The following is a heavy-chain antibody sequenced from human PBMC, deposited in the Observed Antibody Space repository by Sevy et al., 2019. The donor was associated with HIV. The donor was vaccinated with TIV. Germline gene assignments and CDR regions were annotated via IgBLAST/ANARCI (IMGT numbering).Heavy chain of an antibody. Sequence: GGSLRLSCAASGFTFSSYSMNWVRQAPGKGLEWVSYISSSSSTIYYADSVKGRFTISRDNAKNSLYLQMNSLRDEDTAVYYCARTRTVTDMAGFDYWGQGTLVTVSS. J-gene: IGHJ4*02. CDR1: GFTFSSYS. V-gene: IGHV3-48*02. D-gene: IGHD5-18*01. CDR2: ISSSSSTI. CDR3: ARTRTVTDMAGFDY.